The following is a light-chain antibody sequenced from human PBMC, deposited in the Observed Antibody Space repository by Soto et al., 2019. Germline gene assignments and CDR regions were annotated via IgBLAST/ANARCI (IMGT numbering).Light chain of an antibody. J-gene: IGKJ2*01. Sequence: EIVMTQSPATLSVSPGERATLSCRASQSVSSNLAWYQQKPGQAPRLLIYGASTRATGIPARFSGSGSGTEVTLTISSLQSEDFAGYYCQQYNNWPPVYTFGQGTKLEIK. CDR3: QQYNNWPPVYT. CDR2: GAS. V-gene: IGKV3-15*01. CDR1: QSVSSN.